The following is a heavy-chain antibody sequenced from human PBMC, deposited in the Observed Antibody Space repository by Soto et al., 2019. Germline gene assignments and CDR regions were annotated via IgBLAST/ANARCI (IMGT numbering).Heavy chain of an antibody. CDR3: ARDLVDTAMVNAAFDI. CDR1: GFTFSSYG. J-gene: IGHJ3*02. Sequence: GGSLRLSCAASGFTFSSYGMHWVRQAPGKGLEWVAVIWYDGSNKYYADSVKGRFTISRDNSKNTLYLQMNSLRAEDTAVYYCARDLVDTAMVNAAFDIWGEGTMVTLSS. CDR2: IWYDGSNK. D-gene: IGHD5-18*01. V-gene: IGHV3-33*01.